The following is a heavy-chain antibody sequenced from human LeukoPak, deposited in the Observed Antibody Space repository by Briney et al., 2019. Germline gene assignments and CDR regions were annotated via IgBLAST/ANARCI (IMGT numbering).Heavy chain of an antibody. CDR1: GYTFTTYG. CDR3: ARDTGSNFFDP. CDR2: ISTYNVKT. V-gene: IGHV1-18*01. D-gene: IGHD1-26*01. J-gene: IGHJ5*02. Sequence: ASVKVSCKASGYTFTTYGIIWVRQAPGQGLEWMGWISTYNVKTKYAQNLQGRVAMTTDTSTSTVYMELRSLTSDDTAVYYCARDTGSNFFDPWGQGTLVTVAS.